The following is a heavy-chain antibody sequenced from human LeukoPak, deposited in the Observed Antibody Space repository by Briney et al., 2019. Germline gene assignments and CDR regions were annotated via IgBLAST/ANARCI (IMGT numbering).Heavy chain of an antibody. V-gene: IGHV4-4*07. J-gene: IGHJ6*03. CDR1: GGSISSYY. Sequence: SETLPLTCTVSGGSISSYYWSWIRQPAGKGLEWIGRIYTSGSTNYNPSLKSRVTMSVDTSKNQFSLKLSSVTAADTAVYYCARIVSGSYFGGHYYYMDVWGKGTTVTVSS. CDR2: IYTSGST. D-gene: IGHD1-26*01. CDR3: ARIVSGSYFGGHYYYMDV.